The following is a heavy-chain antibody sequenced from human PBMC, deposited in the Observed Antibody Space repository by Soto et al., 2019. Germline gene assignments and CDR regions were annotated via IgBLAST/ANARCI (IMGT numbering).Heavy chain of an antibody. Sequence: QVQLQESGPGLVKPSDTLSLTCAVSGYSISSSNWWGWIRQPPGKGLEWIGYIYYSGTTYYNPSLKSSVTMSVDTSKNQFVLKLTSVTAVDTAVYYCARREIQGPIDYWGQGTLGTVSS. CDR1: GYSISSSNW. V-gene: IGHV4-28*01. CDR2: IYYSGTT. D-gene: IGHD1-26*01. J-gene: IGHJ4*02. CDR3: ARREIQGPIDY.